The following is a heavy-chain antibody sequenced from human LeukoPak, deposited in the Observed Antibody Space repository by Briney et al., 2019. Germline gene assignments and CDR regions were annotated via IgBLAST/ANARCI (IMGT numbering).Heavy chain of an antibody. CDR2: IDYGVNT. J-gene: IGHJ6*03. CDR1: GGSFSGYY. CDR3: ARGSSLDYYYYYMDV. V-gene: IGHV4-34*01. Sequence: SETLSLTCAVYGGSFSGYYWSWIRQPPGKGLEWIGSIDYGVNTYYNPSLKNRVTISVDTSRNQFSLKLSSVTAADTAVYYCARGSSLDYYYYYMDVWGKGTTVTVSS. D-gene: IGHD6-6*01.